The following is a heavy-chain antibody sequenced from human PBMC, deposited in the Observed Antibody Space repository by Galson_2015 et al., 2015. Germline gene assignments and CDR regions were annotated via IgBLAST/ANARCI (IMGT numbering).Heavy chain of an antibody. J-gene: IGHJ6*02. CDR1: GFTFRLYA. CDR3: ASDRSYYYFAMDV. CDR2: ISSDGSYK. V-gene: IGHV3-33*07. Sequence: SLRLSCAASGFTFRLYAMKWVRQAPGKGLEWVAVISSDGSYKSFGDTVKGRFTISRDNSKNTVWLQMNSLRDEDTAVYYCASDRSYYYFAMDVWGQGTTVTVSS.